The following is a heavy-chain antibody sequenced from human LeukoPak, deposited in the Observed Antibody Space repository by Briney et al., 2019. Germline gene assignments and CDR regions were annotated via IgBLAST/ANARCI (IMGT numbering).Heavy chain of an antibody. CDR2: MNPNSGNT. CDR3: ARALSWTTESYYYMDV. V-gene: IGHV1-8*01. CDR1: GYTFTSYD. D-gene: IGHD3/OR15-3a*01. Sequence: GASVTVSCTASGYTFTSYDINWVRQATGQGLEWMGWMNPNSGNTGYAQKFQGRVTMTKNTSTTTAYMELSSLRSEDTAVYYCARALSWTTESYYYMDVWGKGTTVTVSS. J-gene: IGHJ6*03.